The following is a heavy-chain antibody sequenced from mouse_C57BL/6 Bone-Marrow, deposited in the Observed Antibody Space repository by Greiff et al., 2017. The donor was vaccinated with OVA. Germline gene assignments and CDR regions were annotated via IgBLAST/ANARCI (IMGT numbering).Heavy chain of an antibody. D-gene: IGHD1-1*01. J-gene: IGHJ2*01. CDR3: ARDPYYYGSSYFDY. CDR2: IDPSDSYT. Sequence: VQLQQPGAELVRPGTSVKLSCKASGYTFISYWMHWVKQRPGQGLEWIGVIDPSDSYTNYNQKFKGKATLTVDTSSSTAYMQLSSLTSEDSAVYYCARDPYYYGSSYFDYWGQGTTLTVSS. CDR1: GYTFISYW. V-gene: IGHV1-59*01.